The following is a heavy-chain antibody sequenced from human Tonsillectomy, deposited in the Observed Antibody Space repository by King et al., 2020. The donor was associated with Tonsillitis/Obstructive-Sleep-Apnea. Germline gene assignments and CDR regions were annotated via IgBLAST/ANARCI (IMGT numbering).Heavy chain of an antibody. Sequence: PLQASGPGLVKPSQPLSLTCTVSGGSISSGGYYWSWIRQHPGKGLEWIGYIYYSGSTYYNPSLKSRVTISVDTSKNQFSLKLSSVTAADTAVYYCARDSIVVVPRHYFDYWGQGTLVTVSS. J-gene: IGHJ4*02. CDR1: GGSISSGGYY. V-gene: IGHV4-31*03. D-gene: IGHD3-22*01. CDR3: ARDSIVVVPRHYFDY. CDR2: IYYSGST.